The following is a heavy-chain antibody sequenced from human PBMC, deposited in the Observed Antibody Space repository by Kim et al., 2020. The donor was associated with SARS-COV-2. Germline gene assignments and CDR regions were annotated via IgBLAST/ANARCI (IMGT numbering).Heavy chain of an antibody. CDR3: ARGQDPPYPVPGSYYYYYYGMDV. CDR1: GFTFSSYS. D-gene: IGHD3-16*01. Sequence: GGSLRLSCAASGFTFSSYSMNWVRQAPGKGLEWVSSISSSSSYIYYADSVKGRFTISRDNAKNSLYLQMNSLRAEDTAVYYCARGQDPPYPVPGSYYYYYYGMDVWGQGTTVTVSS. V-gene: IGHV3-21*01. CDR2: ISSSSSYI. J-gene: IGHJ6*02.